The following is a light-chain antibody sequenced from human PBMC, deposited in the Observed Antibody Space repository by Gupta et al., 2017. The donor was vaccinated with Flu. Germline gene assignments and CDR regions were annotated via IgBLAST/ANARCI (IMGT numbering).Light chain of an antibody. CDR1: QSVLYSSNNKNY. CDR3: QQYDSTPRT. J-gene: IGKJ1*01. CDR2: WAS. Sequence: DIVIPPSPDSPAVSLGERATINCKSSQSVLYSSNNKNYLAWYQQKPGQPPKLLIYWASTRESGVPDRFSGSGSGTDFTLTISSLQAEDVAVYYCQQYDSTPRTFGQGTKVEIK. V-gene: IGKV4-1*01.